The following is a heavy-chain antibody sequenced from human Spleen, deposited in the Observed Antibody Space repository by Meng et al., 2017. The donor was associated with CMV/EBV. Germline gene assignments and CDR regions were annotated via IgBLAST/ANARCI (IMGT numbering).Heavy chain of an antibody. CDR3: ARGTRSSGSY. CDR1: GFPFSTYW. J-gene: IGHJ4*02. D-gene: IGHD6-19*01. Sequence: GGSLRLSCAASGFPFSTYWMHWVRQAPGKGLEWVSYIGRHSNTIYYADSVKGRFTVSRDNPKNSLYLQMNSLRAEDTAVYYCARGTRSSGSYWGQGTLVTVSS. V-gene: IGHV3-48*04. CDR2: IGRHSNTI.